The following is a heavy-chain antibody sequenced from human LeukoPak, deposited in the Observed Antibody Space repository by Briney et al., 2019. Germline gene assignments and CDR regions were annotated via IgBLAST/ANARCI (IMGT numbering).Heavy chain of an antibody. Sequence: VASVKVSCTASGYTFTSYDFNWVRQATGQRPEWMGWMSPNSGDTGYAQKFQDRVTMTRNTSISTAYMELSSLRSDDTAVYHCARGPPNWGYDYWGPGTPVTVSS. CDR2: MSPNSGDT. D-gene: IGHD7-27*01. CDR1: GYTFTSYD. CDR3: ARGPPNWGYDY. J-gene: IGHJ4*02. V-gene: IGHV1-8*01.